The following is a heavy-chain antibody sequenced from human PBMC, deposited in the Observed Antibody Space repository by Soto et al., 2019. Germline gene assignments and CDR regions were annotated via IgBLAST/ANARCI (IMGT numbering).Heavy chain of an antibody. CDR2: IYHSGST. V-gene: IGHV4-4*02. J-gene: IGHJ4*02. D-gene: IGHD2-21*02. Sequence: PSETLSLTCAVSGGSISSSNWWSWVRQPPGKGLEWIGEIYHSGSTNYNPPLKSRVTISVDTSKNQFSRKLSSVTAADTAVYYCARDGSGGDWRYFDYWGRGTLVTVSP. CDR3: ARDGSGGDWRYFDY. CDR1: GGSISSSNW.